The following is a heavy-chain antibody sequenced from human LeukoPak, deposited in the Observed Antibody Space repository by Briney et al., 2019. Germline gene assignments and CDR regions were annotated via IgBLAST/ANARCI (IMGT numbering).Heavy chain of an antibody. D-gene: IGHD3-22*01. CDR3: ARETYYYDSSGYQADDY. Sequence: GASVKVSCKASGYIFTDYYIHWVRQAPGQGLEWMGWTDPHGGGTNYAQKFQGRVTMTRDTSISTAYMGLSRLRSDDTAVYYCARETYYYDSSGYQADDYWGQGTLVTVSS. J-gene: IGHJ4*02. CDR2: TDPHGGGT. V-gene: IGHV1-2*02. CDR1: GYIFTDYY.